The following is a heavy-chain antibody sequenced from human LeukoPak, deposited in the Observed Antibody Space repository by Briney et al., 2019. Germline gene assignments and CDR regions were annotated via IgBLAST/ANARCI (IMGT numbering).Heavy chain of an antibody. Sequence: GGSLRLSCAASGFTFDDYDMSWVRQAPGKGLEWVSGINWNGGRIGYADSLKGRFTISRDNAKNSLYLQMNSLRAEDTAVYYCASSATVTIDYWGQGTLVTVSS. CDR3: ASSATVTIDY. CDR2: INWNGGRI. V-gene: IGHV3-20*04. D-gene: IGHD4-17*01. J-gene: IGHJ4*02. CDR1: GFTFDDYD.